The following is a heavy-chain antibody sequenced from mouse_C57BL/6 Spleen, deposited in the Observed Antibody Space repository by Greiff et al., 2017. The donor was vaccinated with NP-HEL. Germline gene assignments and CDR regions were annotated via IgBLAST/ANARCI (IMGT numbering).Heavy chain of an antibody. CDR2: ISYDGSN. CDR3: ARDYYGSSPWYFDV. Sequence: ESGPGLVKPSQSLSLTCSVTGYSITSGYYWNWIRQFPGNKLEWMGYISYDGSNNYNPSLKNRISITRDTSKNQFFLKLNSVTTEDTATYYCARDYYGSSPWYFDVWGTGTTVTVSS. D-gene: IGHD1-1*01. J-gene: IGHJ1*03. CDR1: GYSITSGYY. V-gene: IGHV3-6*01.